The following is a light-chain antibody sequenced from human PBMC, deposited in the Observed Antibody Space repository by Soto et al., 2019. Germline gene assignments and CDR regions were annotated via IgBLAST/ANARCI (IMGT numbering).Light chain of an antibody. CDR2: EVS. J-gene: IGLJ1*01. V-gene: IGLV2-14*01. Sequence: SVLTQPASVSGSPGQSIAISCTGTSSDVGGYNYVSWYQQHPGKAPKLMIYEVSNRPSGVSNRFSGSKSGNTASLTISGLQAEDEADYYSSSYTSSSTLYVFGTGTKVTVL. CDR1: SSDVGGYNY. CDR3: SSYTSSSTLYV.